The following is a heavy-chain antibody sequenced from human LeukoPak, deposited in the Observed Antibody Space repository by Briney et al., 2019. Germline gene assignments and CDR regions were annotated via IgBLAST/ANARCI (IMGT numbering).Heavy chain of an antibody. D-gene: IGHD3-10*01. CDR3: ARTAGRGPGGHFDY. CDR1: GLSYSDSY. V-gene: IGHV3-11*03. CDR2: ISSSGSYT. Sequence: GALRLSCAASGLSYSDSYMTWIRQAPGKGLEWVSYISSSGSYTNYADSVQGRFTVSRDNAKNSLFLHMTGLRAEDTAVYYCARTAGRGPGGHFDYWGQGTLVIVSS. J-gene: IGHJ4*02.